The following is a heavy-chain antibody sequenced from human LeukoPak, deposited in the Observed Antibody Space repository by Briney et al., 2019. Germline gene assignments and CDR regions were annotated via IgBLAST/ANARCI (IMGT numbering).Heavy chain of an antibody. CDR3: ARQRYSGSHRNFDY. CDR2: IYYSGST. J-gene: IGHJ4*02. CDR1: GGSISSSSYY. D-gene: IGHD1-26*01. V-gene: IGHV4-61*05. Sequence: SETLSLTCTVSGGSISSSSYYWGWIRQPPGKGLEWIGYIYYSGSTNYNPPLKSRVTISVDTSKNQFSLKLSSVTAADTAVYYCARQRYSGSHRNFDYWGQGTLVTVSS.